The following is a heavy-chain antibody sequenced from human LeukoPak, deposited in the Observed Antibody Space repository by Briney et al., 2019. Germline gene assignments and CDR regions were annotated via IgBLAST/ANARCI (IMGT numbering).Heavy chain of an antibody. CDR1: GFTFSSYA. Sequence: QPGRSLRLSCAASGFTFSSYAMHWVRQAPGKGLEWVAVISYDGSNKYYADSVKGRFTISRDNSKNTLYLQMNSLRAEDTAVYYCARPRYSNYGDFDYWGQGTLVTVSS. V-gene: IGHV3-30-3*01. J-gene: IGHJ4*02. CDR2: ISYDGSNK. CDR3: ARPRYSNYGDFDY. D-gene: IGHD4-11*01.